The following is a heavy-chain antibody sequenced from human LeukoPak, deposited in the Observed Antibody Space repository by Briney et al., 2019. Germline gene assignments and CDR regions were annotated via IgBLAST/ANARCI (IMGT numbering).Heavy chain of an antibody. Sequence: PGGSLRLSCAASGFTFSNAWMSWVRQAPGKGLEWVGRIKSKTDGGTTDYAAPVKGRFTISRDNSKNTLYLQMNSLRADDTAVYYCARDNYGPDHWGQGTLVSVSS. CDR3: ARDNYGPDH. V-gene: IGHV3-15*01. CDR1: GFTFSNAW. J-gene: IGHJ4*02. D-gene: IGHD3-10*01. CDR2: IKSKTDGGTT.